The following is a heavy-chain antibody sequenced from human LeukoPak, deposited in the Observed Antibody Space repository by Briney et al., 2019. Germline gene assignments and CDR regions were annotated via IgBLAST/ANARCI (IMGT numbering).Heavy chain of an antibody. V-gene: IGHV3-23*01. J-gene: IGHJ4*02. D-gene: IGHD3-22*01. Sequence: GRSLRLSCAASGFTFSTYGMHWVRQAPGEGLEWVSAISVSGGITYYADSVRGRFTISRDNSKNTLYLQVNSLRAGDTAVYYCATGIIAAYYDSTSYYYGAFDYWGQGTLVTVSS. CDR1: GFTFSTYG. CDR2: ISVSGGIT. CDR3: ATGIIAAYYDSTSYYYGAFDY.